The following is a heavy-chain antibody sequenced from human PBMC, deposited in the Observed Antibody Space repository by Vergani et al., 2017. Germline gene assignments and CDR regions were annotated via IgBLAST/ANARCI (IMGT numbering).Heavy chain of an antibody. CDR2: IYSGGST. CDR3: AKEYYDMLTGYSGCWFDP. V-gene: IGHV3-66*01. J-gene: IGHJ5*02. Sequence: EVQLVESGGGLVQPGGSLRLSCAASGFTVSSNYMSWVRQAPGKGLEWVSVIYSGGSTYYADSVKGRFTISRDNSKNTLYLQMNSLRAEDTAVYYCAKEYYDMLTGYSGCWFDPWGQGTLVTVSS. D-gene: IGHD3-9*01. CDR1: GFTVSSNY.